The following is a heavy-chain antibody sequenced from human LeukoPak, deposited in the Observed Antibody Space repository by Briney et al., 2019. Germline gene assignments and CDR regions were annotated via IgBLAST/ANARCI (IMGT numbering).Heavy chain of an antibody. Sequence: GGSLRLSCAASGFTFSSYSMNWVRQAPGKGLEWVSSISTSSSYIYYADSVKGRFTISRDNSKNTLYLQMNSLRAEDTAVYYCARDTSITIFGVAYNWFDPWGQGTLVTVSS. CDR3: ARDTSITIFGVAYNWFDP. CDR2: ISTSSSYI. J-gene: IGHJ5*02. D-gene: IGHD3-3*01. V-gene: IGHV3-21*01. CDR1: GFTFSSYS.